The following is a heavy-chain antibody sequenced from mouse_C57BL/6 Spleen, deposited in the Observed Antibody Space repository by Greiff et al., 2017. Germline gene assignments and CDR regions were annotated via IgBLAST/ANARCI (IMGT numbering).Heavy chain of an antibody. D-gene: IGHD1-1*01. J-gene: IGHJ3*01. Sequence: DVQLVESGGGLVKPGGSLKLSCAASGFTFSSYAMSWVRQTPDKRLEWVATISDGGSYTYYPDDVKGRITISRDNAKNNLYLQMSHLKSEDTAMYYCARDDYDISYWLAYWGQGTLVTFSA. CDR1: GFTFSSYA. CDR2: ISDGGSYT. CDR3: ARDDYDISYWLAY. V-gene: IGHV5-4*01.